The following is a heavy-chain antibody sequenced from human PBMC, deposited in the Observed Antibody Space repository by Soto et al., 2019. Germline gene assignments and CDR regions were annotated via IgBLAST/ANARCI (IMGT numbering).Heavy chain of an antibody. J-gene: IGHJ6*02. CDR3: ARDLLVLMVYGSSADRDGMDV. V-gene: IGHV3-21*01. CDR2: ISSSSSYI. D-gene: IGHD2-8*01. Sequence: GGSLGISCAASGFTFSSYSMNWVRQAPGKGLEWVSSISSSSSYIYYADSVKGRFTISRDNAKNSLYLQMNSLRAEDTAVYYCARDLLVLMVYGSSADRDGMDVRSQRTTDT. CDR1: GFTFSSYS.